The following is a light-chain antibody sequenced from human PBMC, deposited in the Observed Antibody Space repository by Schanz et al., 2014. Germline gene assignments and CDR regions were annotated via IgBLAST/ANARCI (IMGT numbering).Light chain of an antibody. V-gene: IGKV3-20*01. CDR1: QSVSSY. CDR2: SAS. J-gene: IGKJ5*01. CDR3: QYYGTSPFT. Sequence: EIVLTQSPATLSLSPGERATLSCRASQSVSSYLAWYQHKPGQAPRLLIYSASSRAIGIPDRFSGSASGTDFTLTISRVEPEDFAMYYCQYYGTSPFTFGQGTRLEIK.